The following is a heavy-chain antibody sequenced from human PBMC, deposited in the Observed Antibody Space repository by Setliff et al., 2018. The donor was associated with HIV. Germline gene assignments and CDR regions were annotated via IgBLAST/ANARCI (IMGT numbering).Heavy chain of an antibody. V-gene: IGHV4-61*09. J-gene: IGHJ6*03. CDR1: DGSISTGSYY. CDR2: ISTSGTT. CDR3: ARVGLAYSGDMDV. Sequence: SETLSLTCTVADGSISTGSYYWSWVRQPAGRGLEWIGHISTSGTTKYNPSLKSRVTISVDTSKKHFSLRLTSVTAADTAVYFCARVGLAYSGDMDVWGKGTTVTVSS. D-gene: IGHD2-21*01.